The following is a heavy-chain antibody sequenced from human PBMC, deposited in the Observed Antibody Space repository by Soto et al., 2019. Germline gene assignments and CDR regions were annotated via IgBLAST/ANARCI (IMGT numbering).Heavy chain of an antibody. CDR3: ARKYYYYYMDV. CDR1: GFTFSSYW. V-gene: IGHV3-7*01. Sequence: PGGSLRLSCAASGFTFSSYWMSWVHQAPGKGLEWVANIKQDGSEKYYVDSVKGRFTISRDNAKNSLYLQMNSLRAEDTAVYYCARKYYYYYMDVWGKGTRVTVSS. J-gene: IGHJ6*03. CDR2: IKQDGSEK.